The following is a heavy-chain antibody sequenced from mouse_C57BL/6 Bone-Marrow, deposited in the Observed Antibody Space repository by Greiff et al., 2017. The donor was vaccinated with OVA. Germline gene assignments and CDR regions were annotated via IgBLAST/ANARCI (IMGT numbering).Heavy chain of an antibody. CDR1: GYSFTGYY. V-gene: IGHV1-42*01. J-gene: IGHJ3*01. CDR3: ARRAQAVLAY. D-gene: IGHD3-2*02. Sequence: EVQLQESGPELVKPGASVKISCKASGYSFTGYYMNWVKQSPEKSLEWIGEINPSTGGTTYNQKFKAKATLTVDKSSSTAYMQLKSLTSEDSAVYYCARRAQAVLAYWGQGTLVTVSA. CDR2: INPSTGGT.